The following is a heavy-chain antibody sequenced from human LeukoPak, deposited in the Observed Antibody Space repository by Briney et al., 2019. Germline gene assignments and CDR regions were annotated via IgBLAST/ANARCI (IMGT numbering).Heavy chain of an antibody. CDR3: ARATYSDSRKTVDH. Sequence: GASVKVSCKASGYTFTGYYMHWVRQAPGQGLEWMGWINPNSGGTNYAQKFQGRVTMTRDTSISTAYMELSRLRSDDTAMYYCARATYSDSRKTVDHWGQGTPVTVSS. CDR2: INPNSGGT. CDR1: GYTFTGYY. V-gene: IGHV1-2*02. D-gene: IGHD1-14*01. J-gene: IGHJ4*02.